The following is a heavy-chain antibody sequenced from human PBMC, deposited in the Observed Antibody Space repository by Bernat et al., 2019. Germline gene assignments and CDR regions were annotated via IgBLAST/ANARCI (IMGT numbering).Heavy chain of an antibody. V-gene: IGHV3-33*01. CDR1: GFTFSSYG. Sequence: QVQLVESGGGVVQPGRSLRLSCSASGFTFSSYGMHWVRQAPGRGLEWVLVIWYEGSNKYYADTVKGRFTISRRDSKNTLYLKMNSQRAEDTAVYYCARRREVAGTRGYYYYDGMDVWGQGTTVTVSS. D-gene: IGHD6-19*01. CDR3: ARRREVAGTRGYYYYDGMDV. CDR2: IWYEGSNK. J-gene: IGHJ6*02.